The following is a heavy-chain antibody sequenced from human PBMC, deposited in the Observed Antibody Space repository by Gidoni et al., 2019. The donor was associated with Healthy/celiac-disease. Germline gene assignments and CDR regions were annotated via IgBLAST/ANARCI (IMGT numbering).Heavy chain of an antibody. CDR3: ARRGIAALDYMDV. Sequence: QLQLQESGPGLVKPSETLSLTCTVSGGSIRSSNYYWAWIRQSPGKGLEWIGSMYYSGNTYYNPSLKSRVTISEDTSNNQFSLKLNSVTAADTAVYYCARRGIAALDYMDVWGKGTTVTVSS. CDR1: GGSIRSSNYY. J-gene: IGHJ6*03. V-gene: IGHV4-39*01. D-gene: IGHD6-6*01. CDR2: MYYSGNT.